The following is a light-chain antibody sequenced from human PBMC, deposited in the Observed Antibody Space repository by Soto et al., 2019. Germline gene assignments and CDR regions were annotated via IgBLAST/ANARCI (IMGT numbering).Light chain of an antibody. J-gene: IGKJ4*01. CDR3: MQTLHTPPT. Sequence: DIVMTQPPLSLPVTPGEPASISCRSSQSLLHSNGYNYVDWYLQKPGQSPQLLIYWGSNRASGVPDRFSVSGSGTDFTLKISRVEAEDVGVYYCMQTLHTPPTFGGGTKVEIK. V-gene: IGKV2-28*01. CDR1: QSLLHSNGYNY. CDR2: WGS.